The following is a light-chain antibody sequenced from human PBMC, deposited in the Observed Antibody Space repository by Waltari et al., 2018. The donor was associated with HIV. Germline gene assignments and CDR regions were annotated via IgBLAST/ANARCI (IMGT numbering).Light chain of an antibody. J-gene: IGKJ2*01. CDR3: QQHTNYPHT. CDR2: AAS. Sequence: DIQLTQSPAFLSASIGDRVRITCRASQGVGSSLAWYQRRPGQAPNLLMFAASTLQSGVPSRFSGTGSGTVFILTISDLRPEDFATYYCQQHTNYPHTFGQGTKLEIK. V-gene: IGKV1-9*01. CDR1: QGVGSS.